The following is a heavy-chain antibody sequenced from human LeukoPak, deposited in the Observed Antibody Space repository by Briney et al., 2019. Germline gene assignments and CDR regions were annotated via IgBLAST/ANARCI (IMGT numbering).Heavy chain of an antibody. CDR1: GGSISNYY. J-gene: IGHJ4*02. D-gene: IGHD3-3*01. Sequence: SETLSLTCTVSGGSISNYYWNWIRQPAGKGLEWIGRIYSTGSTNYNPSLKSRVTMSVDTSKNQFSLKLRSVTAADTAVYYCARGLYDYYFDYWGQGTLVTVSS. CDR2: IYSTGST. CDR3: ARGLYDYYFDY. V-gene: IGHV4-4*07.